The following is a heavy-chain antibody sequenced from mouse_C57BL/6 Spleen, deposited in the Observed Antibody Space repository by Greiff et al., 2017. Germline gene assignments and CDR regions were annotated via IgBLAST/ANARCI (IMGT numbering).Heavy chain of an antibody. Sequence: VQLQQPGAELVKPGASVKLSCKASGYTFTSYWMQWVKQRPGQGLEWIGEIDPSDSYTNYNQKFKGKAALTVDTSSSTAYMQLSSLTSEDSAVYYCARRYGSDAMDYWGQGTSVTVSS. CDR2: IDPSDSYT. V-gene: IGHV1-50*01. J-gene: IGHJ4*01. D-gene: IGHD1-1*01. CDR3: ARRYGSDAMDY. CDR1: GYTFTSYW.